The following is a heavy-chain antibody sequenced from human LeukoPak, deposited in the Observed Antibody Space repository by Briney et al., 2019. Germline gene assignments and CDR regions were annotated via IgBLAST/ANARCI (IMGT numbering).Heavy chain of an antibody. CDR3: AKAGSIRFDY. J-gene: IGHJ4*02. V-gene: IGHV3-23*01. Sequence: GGSLRLSCAASGFTFITYAMSWVRQAPGKGLEWVSGISGSGTGGRTYYADSVKGRSTTSRDNSKNTLYLQMNSLRAEDTAVYYCAKAGSIRFDYWGQGTLVTVSS. CDR2: ISGSGTGGRT. CDR1: GFTFITYA. D-gene: IGHD1-26*01.